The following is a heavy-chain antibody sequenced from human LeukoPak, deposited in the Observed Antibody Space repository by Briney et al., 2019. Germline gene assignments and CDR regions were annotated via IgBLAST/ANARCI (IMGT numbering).Heavy chain of an antibody. CDR2: IYHSGST. J-gene: IGHJ4*02. V-gene: IGHV4-4*02. CDR1: GGSISSSNW. Sequence: SETLSLTCAVSGGSISSSNWWSWVRQPPGKGLEWIGEIYHSGSTNYNPSLKSRVTISVDKSKNQFSLKLSSVTAADTAVYYCARGVDTAMVLYYFDYWGQGTLVTVSS. CDR3: ARGVDTAMVLYYFDY. D-gene: IGHD5-18*01.